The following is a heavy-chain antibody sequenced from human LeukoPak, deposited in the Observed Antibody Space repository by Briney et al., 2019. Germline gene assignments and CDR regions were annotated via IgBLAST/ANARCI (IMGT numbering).Heavy chain of an antibody. J-gene: IGHJ4*02. Sequence: GGSLRLSCAASGFTFSSYAMHWVRQAPGKGLEWVAVISYDGSNKYYADSVKGRFTISRDNSKNTLYLQMNSLRAEDTAVYYCARTSTGIAAAGTNGGFDYWGQGTLVTVSS. D-gene: IGHD6-13*01. CDR1: GFTFSSYA. CDR3: ARTSTGIAAAGTNGGFDY. V-gene: IGHV3-30-3*01. CDR2: ISYDGSNK.